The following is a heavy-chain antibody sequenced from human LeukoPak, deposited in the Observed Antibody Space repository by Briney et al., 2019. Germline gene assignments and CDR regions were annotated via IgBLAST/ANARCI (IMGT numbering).Heavy chain of an antibody. CDR3: ATATYSSSYFDY. J-gene: IGHJ4*02. Sequence: ASVNVSCKVSGYTLTELSMHWVRQAPGEGLEWMGGFDPEDGETIYAQKFQGRVTMTEDTSTDTAYMELSSLRSEDTAVYYCATATYSSSYFDYWGQGTLVTVSS. V-gene: IGHV1-24*01. CDR2: FDPEDGET. D-gene: IGHD6-6*01. CDR1: GYTLTELS.